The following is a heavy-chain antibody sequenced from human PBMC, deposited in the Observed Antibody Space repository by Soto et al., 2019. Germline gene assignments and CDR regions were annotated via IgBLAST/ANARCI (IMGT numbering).Heavy chain of an antibody. D-gene: IGHD1-26*01. CDR2: ISGSGGST. CDR3: AKDWVGATAYYFDY. CDR1: GFTFSSYA. J-gene: IGHJ4*02. V-gene: IGHV3-23*01. Sequence: GGSLRLSCAASGFTFSSYAMSWVRQAPGKGLEWVSAISGSGGSTYYADSVKGRFTISRDSSKNTLYLQMNSLRAEDTAVYYCAKDWVGATAYYFDYWGQGTLVTVSS.